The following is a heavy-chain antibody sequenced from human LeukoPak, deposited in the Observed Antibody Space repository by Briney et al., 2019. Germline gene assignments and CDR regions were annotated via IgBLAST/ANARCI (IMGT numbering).Heavy chain of an antibody. CDR2: LYISGST. CDR1: GGSISNFY. CDR3: ARDLSGSLYFDY. J-gene: IGHJ4*02. D-gene: IGHD3-10*01. Sequence: SETLSLTCSVSGGSISNFYWNWIRQAAGKGLEWIGRLYISGSTDYNPSLKSRVTMSVDTSKNQFSLKLSSVTAADTAVYYCARDLSGSLYFDYWGQGTLVTVSS. V-gene: IGHV4-4*07.